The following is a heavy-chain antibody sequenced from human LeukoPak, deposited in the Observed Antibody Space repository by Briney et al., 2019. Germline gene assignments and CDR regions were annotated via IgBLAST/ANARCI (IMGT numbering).Heavy chain of an antibody. J-gene: IGHJ3*02. V-gene: IGHV1-69*13. D-gene: IGHD1-26*01. CDR3: ARDGELPLSRSDAFDI. CDR1: GGTFSSYA. Sequence: SVKVSCKASGGTFSSYAISWVRQAPGQGLEWMGGIIPIFGTANYAQKFQGRVTITADESTSTAYMELSSLRSEDTAVYYCARDGELPLSRSDAFDIWGQGTMVTVSS. CDR2: IIPIFGTA.